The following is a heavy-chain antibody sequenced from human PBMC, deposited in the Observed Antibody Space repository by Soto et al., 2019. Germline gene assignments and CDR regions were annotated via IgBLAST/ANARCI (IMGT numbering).Heavy chain of an antibody. CDR2: IYYSGST. CDR3: ARGNGGRLDWFDP. V-gene: IGHV4-59*01. J-gene: IGHJ5*02. Sequence: QVQLQESGPGLVKPSETLSLTCTVSDGSISSYYWSWIRQPAGKGLEWIGYIYYSGSTNYNPSLKSRVTISVDPSKIQFSLKLSSVTAADTAVYYCARGNGGRLDWFDPWGQGTLVTVSS. D-gene: IGHD2-15*01. CDR1: DGSISSYY.